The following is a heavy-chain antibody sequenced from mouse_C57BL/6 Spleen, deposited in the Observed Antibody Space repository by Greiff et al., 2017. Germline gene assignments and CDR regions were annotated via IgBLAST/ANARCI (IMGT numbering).Heavy chain of an antibody. CDR2: IYPGDGDT. V-gene: IGHV1-82*01. CDR3: APYGSSWYFDV. D-gene: IGHD1-1*01. J-gene: IGHJ1*03. CDR1: GYAFSSSW. Sequence: VQLQESGPELVKPGASVKISCKASGYAFSSSWMNWVKQRPGKGLEWIGRIYPGDGDTNYNGKFKGKATLTADTSYSTAYMQLSSLTSEDSAVYFCAPYGSSWYFDVWGTGTTVTVSS.